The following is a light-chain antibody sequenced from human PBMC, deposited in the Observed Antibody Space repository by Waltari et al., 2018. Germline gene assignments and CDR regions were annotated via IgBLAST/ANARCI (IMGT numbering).Light chain of an antibody. Sequence: QSMLTPPPSASGTPGQRVTISCSGSSSNIGRNTVNWYQQLPGTAPKLLIYIDDQRPSGVPDRFSGSKSGTSASLAISGLQSEDEADYHCATWDDSLNGWVFGGGTKLTVL. CDR1: SSNIGRNT. J-gene: IGLJ3*02. CDR2: IDD. V-gene: IGLV1-44*01. CDR3: ATWDDSLNGWV.